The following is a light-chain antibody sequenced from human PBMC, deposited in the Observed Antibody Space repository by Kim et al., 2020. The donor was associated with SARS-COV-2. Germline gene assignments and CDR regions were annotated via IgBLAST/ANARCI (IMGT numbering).Light chain of an antibody. V-gene: IGLV3-9*01. CDR1: NIGSKS. CDR2: SDS. CDR3: QVWDASTDVV. J-gene: IGLJ2*01. Sequence: SYELTQPLSVSVALGQTARITCGGNNIGSKSVHWYQQKPGQAPVLVIYSDSKRPSGIPERFSGSNSGNTATLTISRAQAGDETNYYCQVWDASTDVVFGG.